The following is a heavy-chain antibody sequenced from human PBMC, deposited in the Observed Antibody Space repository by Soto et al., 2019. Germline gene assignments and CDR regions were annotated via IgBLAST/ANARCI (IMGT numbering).Heavy chain of an antibody. D-gene: IGHD2-2*01. V-gene: IGHV3-23*01. CDR1: GFTFSNYA. CDR3: AKQGRCSITSCYGEDNWFYS. CDR2: IGGGGDT. J-gene: IGHJ5*01. Sequence: EVQLLESGGGLVQPGGSLRLSCAASGFTFSNYAMCWVRQAPGKGLEWVSTIGGGGDTFYIDSVKGRFTISRDISKNTLYLQMNSLRAEDTAIYFCAKQGRCSITSCYGEDNWFYSWGQGTLVTVSS.